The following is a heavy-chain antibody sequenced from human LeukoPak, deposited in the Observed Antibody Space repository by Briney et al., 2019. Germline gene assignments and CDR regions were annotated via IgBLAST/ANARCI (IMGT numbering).Heavy chain of an antibody. V-gene: IGHV3-23*01. Sequence: GGCLRHSCATSQVTFNNFGMTSVRQAPGEGLEWGAAICGNGAGTKYADSVQGRFAISRANSKNTLYIQKSSLRAEDTAVYNSARIYISSSGFCDYWGQGTLVTVSS. J-gene: IGHJ4*02. CDR2: ICGNGAGT. CDR1: QVTFNNFG. CDR3: ARIYISSSGFCDY. D-gene: IGHD6-6*01.